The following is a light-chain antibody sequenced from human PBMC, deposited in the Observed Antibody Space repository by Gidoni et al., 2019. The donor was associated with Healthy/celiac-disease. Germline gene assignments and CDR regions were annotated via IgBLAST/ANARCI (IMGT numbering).Light chain of an antibody. Sequence: HSALTQPAHVPGSPGQSITISCTGTSSDVGGYNYVSWYQQHPGKAPKLMIYEVSNRPSGVSNRFSGSKSGNTASLTISGLQAEDEADYYCSSYTSSSTRVFGGGTKLTVL. CDR2: EVS. CDR3: SSYTSSSTRV. V-gene: IGLV2-14*01. CDR1: SSDVGGYNY. J-gene: IGLJ2*01.